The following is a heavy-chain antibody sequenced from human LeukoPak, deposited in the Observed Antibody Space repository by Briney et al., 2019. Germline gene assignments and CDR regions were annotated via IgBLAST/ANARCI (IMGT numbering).Heavy chain of an antibody. Sequence: SVTVSCTASGGTFSIYAISWVRQAPGQGLEWMGRIIPILGIANYAQKFQGRVTITADQSTSTAYMELSSLRSEDTAVYYCARVWSYSQYYFDYWGQGTLVTVSS. J-gene: IGHJ4*02. CDR3: ARVWSYSQYYFDY. V-gene: IGHV1-69*04. CDR1: GGTFSIYA. CDR2: IIPILGIA. D-gene: IGHD1-26*01.